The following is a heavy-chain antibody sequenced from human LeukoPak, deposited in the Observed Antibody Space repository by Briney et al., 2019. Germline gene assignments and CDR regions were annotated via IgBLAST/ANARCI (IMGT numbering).Heavy chain of an antibody. V-gene: IGHV3-48*03. CDR2: ISSSGSTI. CDR3: ARDSPLPYPTVDY. J-gene: IGHJ4*02. CDR1: GFTFSSYE. D-gene: IGHD4-17*01. Sequence: TRGSLRLSCAASGFTFSSYEMNWVRQAPGKGLEWVSYISSSGSTIYYADSVEGRFTISRDNAKNSLYLQMNSLRAEDTAVYYCARDSPLPYPTVDYWGQGTLVTVSS.